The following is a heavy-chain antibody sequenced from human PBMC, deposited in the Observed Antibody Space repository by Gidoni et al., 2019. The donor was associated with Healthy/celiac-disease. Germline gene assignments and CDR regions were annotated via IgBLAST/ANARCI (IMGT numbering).Heavy chain of an antibody. D-gene: IGHD3-3*02. CDR3: AKAVAFLALNCFDP. V-gene: IGHV3-23*04. CDR1: GCTFRSYA. Sequence: EVQLVESGGGLVQAVGALSLPCAASGCTFRSYALSWVRQAPGKGLEWVSGIGCSGGSKYYASFVRGRFTTSSETTKHSPYMQMYSLSAENTAVYYCAKAVAFLALNCFDPWGQGTLVTVSS. J-gene: IGHJ5*02. CDR2: IGCSGGSK.